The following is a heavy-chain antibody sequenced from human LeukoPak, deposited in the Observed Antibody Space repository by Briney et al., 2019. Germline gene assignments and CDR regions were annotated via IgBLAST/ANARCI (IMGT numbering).Heavy chain of an antibody. CDR3: ARQQMGPSAFDI. J-gene: IGHJ3*02. Sequence: PSETLSLTCTVSGGSISSSSYYWGWIRQPPGKGLEWMGSIYYSGSTYYNPSLKSRVTISVDTSKNQFSLKLSSVTAADTAVYYCARQQMGPSAFDIWGQGTMVTVSS. CDR1: GGSISSSSYY. V-gene: IGHV4-39*01. D-gene: IGHD5-24*01. CDR2: IYYSGST.